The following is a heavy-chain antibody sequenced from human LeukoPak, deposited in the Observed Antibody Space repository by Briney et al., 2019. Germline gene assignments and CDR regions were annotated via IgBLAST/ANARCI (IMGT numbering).Heavy chain of an antibody. CDR1: GFIFSSHG. J-gene: IGHJ4*02. D-gene: IGHD1-1*01. Sequence: PGKSLRLSCAASGFIFSSHGMHWIRQAPGKGLEWVALISHAGSNEYYAASVKGRFTISRDNAKNSLYLQMNSLRAEDTAVYYCARTTPKYNWNPSGDYWGQGTLVTVSS. CDR3: ARTTPKYNWNPSGDY. CDR2: ISHAGSNE. V-gene: IGHV3-30*03.